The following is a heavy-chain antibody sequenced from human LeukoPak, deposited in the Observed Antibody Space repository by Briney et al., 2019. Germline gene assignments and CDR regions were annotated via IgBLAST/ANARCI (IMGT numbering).Heavy chain of an antibody. Sequence: ASVKVSCKASRYTFTGYYMHWVRQAPGQGLEWMGWINPNSGGTDYAQKFQGRVTMTRDTSISTAYMELSRLRSDDTAVYYCARGRGEEYTYGRYYFDYWGQGTLVTVSS. V-gene: IGHV1-2*02. CDR3: ARGRGEEYTYGRYYFDY. CDR2: INPNSGGT. D-gene: IGHD5-18*01. J-gene: IGHJ4*02. CDR1: RYTFTGYY.